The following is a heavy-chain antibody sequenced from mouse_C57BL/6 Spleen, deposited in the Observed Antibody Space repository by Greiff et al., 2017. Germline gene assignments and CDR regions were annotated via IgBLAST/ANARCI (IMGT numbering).Heavy chain of an antibody. J-gene: IGHJ1*03. CDR2: IDPSDSET. Sequence: QVQLQQPGAELVRPGSSVKLSCKASGYTFTSYWMHWVKQRPIQGLEWIGNIDPSDSETHYNQKFKDKATLTVDKSSSTAYMQLSSLTSEDSAVYYCARGYGSSYWYFDDWGTGTTVTVSS. CDR1: GYTFTSYW. V-gene: IGHV1-52*01. D-gene: IGHD1-1*01. CDR3: ARGYGSSYWYFDD.